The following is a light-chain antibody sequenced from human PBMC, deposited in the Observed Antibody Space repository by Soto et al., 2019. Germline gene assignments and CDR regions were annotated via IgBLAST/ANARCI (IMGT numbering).Light chain of an antibody. V-gene: IGLV1-51*01. J-gene: IGLJ1*01. CDR1: SSNIGNNY. Sequence: QSVLTQPPSVSAAPGQKVTISCSGSSSNIGNNYVSWYQQLPGTAPKLLIYDNNKRPSGIPDRFSGSKSGTSATLGITGRQTGDEADYYCGTWDSSLSAVFVFGTGTKLTVL. CDR2: DNN. CDR3: GTWDSSLSAVFV.